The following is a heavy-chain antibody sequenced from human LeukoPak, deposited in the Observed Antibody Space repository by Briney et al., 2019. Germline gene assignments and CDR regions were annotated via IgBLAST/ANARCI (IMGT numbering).Heavy chain of an antibody. D-gene: IGHD4-11*01. J-gene: IGHJ4*02. V-gene: IGHV3-7*01. CDR3: TRDQAYSSFDY. Sequence: GGSLRLSCAASGFTFSNSWMTWVRQAPGKGLEWVTTIKPDGSEKFYVDSVKGRFTIARDNADKLLYLHMKSLRAEDTAVYFCTRDQAYSSFDYWGQGTLVTVSS. CDR2: IKPDGSEK. CDR1: GFTFSNSW.